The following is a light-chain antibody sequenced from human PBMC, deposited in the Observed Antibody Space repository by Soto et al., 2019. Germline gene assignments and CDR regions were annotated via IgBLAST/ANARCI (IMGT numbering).Light chain of an antibody. CDR2: DAS. V-gene: IGKV1-33*01. Sequence: DIPMTQSPSSLSASVGDRVTITCQASQDISNYLNWYQRKPGKAPQLLIYDASNLETGVPSRFSGSGSGTDFTFTISSLQPEDIATYYCQQYDNLPITFGQGTRLEI. CDR3: QQYDNLPIT. J-gene: IGKJ5*01. CDR1: QDISNY.